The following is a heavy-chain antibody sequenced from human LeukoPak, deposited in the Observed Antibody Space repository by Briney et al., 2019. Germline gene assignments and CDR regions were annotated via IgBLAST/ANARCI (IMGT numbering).Heavy chain of an antibody. Sequence: GGSLRLSCAASGFTFSDYYMSRIRQAPGKGLEWVSYISSSGSTIYYADSVKGRFTISRDNAKNSLYLQMNSLRAEDTAVYYCARSGGSQLWRYIYYYYYMDVWGKGTTVTVSS. CDR1: GFTFSDYY. CDR3: ARSGGSQLWRYIYYYYYMDV. V-gene: IGHV3-11*01. D-gene: IGHD5-18*01. CDR2: ISSSGSTI. J-gene: IGHJ6*03.